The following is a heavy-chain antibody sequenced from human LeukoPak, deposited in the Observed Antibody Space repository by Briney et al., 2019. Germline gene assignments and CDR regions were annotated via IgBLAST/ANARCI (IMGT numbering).Heavy chain of an antibody. CDR3: AKQLGYCSDGSCYFPY. CDR1: GFTFSSYA. V-gene: IGHV3-23*01. J-gene: IGHJ4*02. Sequence: PGGSLRLSCAASGFTFSSYAMSWVRQAPGKGLEWVSGISDSGTSTYYADSVKGRFTISRDNSKSTLCLQMNSLRAEDTAVYYCAKQLGYCSDGSCYFPYWGQGTLVTVSS. CDR2: ISDSGTST. D-gene: IGHD2-15*01.